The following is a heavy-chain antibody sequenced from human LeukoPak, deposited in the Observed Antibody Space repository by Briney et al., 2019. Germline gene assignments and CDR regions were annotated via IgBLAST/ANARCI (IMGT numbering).Heavy chain of an antibody. CDR2: MNPNSGNT. CDR3: ARGPHIYYDFWGGTFDP. CDR1: GYTFTSYD. V-gene: IGHV1-8*01. J-gene: IGHJ5*02. D-gene: IGHD3-3*01. Sequence: ASVKVSCKASGYTFTSYDINWVRQATGQGLEWMGWMNPNSGNTGYAQKFQGRVTMTRNTSISTAYMELSSLRSEDTAVYYCARGPHIYYDFWGGTFDPWGQATLVTVSS.